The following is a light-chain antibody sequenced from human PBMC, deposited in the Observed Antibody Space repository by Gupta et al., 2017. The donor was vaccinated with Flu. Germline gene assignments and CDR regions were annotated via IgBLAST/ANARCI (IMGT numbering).Light chain of an antibody. V-gene: IGLV2-14*01. CDR2: EVS. J-gene: IGLJ2*01. CDR3: SSYTRSSTTV. Sequence: QSALTQPASVSGSPGQSLAISCTGTSSDIGGYNYVSWFQHHPGKAPKLMIYEVSNRPSGVSNRFSGSKSGNTASLTISGLQAEDEADYYCSSYTRSSTTVFGGGTKLTVL. CDR1: SSDIGGYNY.